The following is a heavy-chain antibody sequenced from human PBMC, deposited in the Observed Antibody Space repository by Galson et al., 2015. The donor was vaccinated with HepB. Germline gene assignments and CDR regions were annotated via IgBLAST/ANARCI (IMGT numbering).Heavy chain of an antibody. CDR2: ISWNSDTM. CDR1: GFTFDDYA. Sequence: SLSLSSAASGFTFDDYAMHWVRQAPGKGLEWVSGISWNSDTMAYADSVKGRFAISRDNAKNSLYLQMISLRAEDTALYYCARGVTDYSSSWLDYWGRGTLVTVSS. CDR3: ARGVTDYSSSWLDY. D-gene: IGHD6-6*01. V-gene: IGHV3-9*01. J-gene: IGHJ4*02.